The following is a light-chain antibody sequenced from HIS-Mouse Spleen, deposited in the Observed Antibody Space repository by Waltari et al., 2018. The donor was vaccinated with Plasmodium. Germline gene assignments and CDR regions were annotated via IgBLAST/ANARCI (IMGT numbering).Light chain of an antibody. CDR1: QSVSSN. V-gene: IGKV3-15*01. CDR3: QQYNNWPFT. CDR2: GAS. J-gene: IGKJ3*01. Sequence: EIVMTQSPATLSVSPGERATLSCRASQSVSSNLAWYQQKPGQAPRLLIYGASTGATGIPARCSGSGSGTEFTLTISSLQSEYFAVYYCQQYNNWPFTFGPGTKVDIK.